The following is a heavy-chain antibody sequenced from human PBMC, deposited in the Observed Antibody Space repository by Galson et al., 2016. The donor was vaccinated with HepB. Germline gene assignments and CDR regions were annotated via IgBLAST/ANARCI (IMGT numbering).Heavy chain of an antibody. Sequence: SLRLSCAVSGFSVSTNYMSWVRQAPGKGLEWVSIIYTAGNTYYTDSVKGRFTISRDKGQNTLYLQMNSLTGEDTSVYYCARGPGYYSASGRPWDYNPMDVWGQGTTVIVSS. CDR2: IYTAGNT. CDR3: ARGPGYYSASGRPWDYNPMDV. V-gene: IGHV3-53*01. D-gene: IGHD3-10*01. CDR1: GFSVSTNY. J-gene: IGHJ6*01.